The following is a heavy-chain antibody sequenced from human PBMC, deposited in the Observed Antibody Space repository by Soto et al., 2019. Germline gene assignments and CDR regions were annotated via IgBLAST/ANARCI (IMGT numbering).Heavy chain of an antibody. CDR1: GFTFSSYW. CDR2: ISNDGSST. Sequence: EVQLVESGGGLVQPGGSLRLSCVASGFTFSSYWMHWVRHAPGKGLVWVSSISNDGSSTSYAAPVKGRFTISRDNAKNTLYLQMNRLRAEDTALYYCARLPNKSPQNWGQGTLVIVSP. CDR3: ARLPNKSPQN. V-gene: IGHV3-74*01. J-gene: IGHJ1*01.